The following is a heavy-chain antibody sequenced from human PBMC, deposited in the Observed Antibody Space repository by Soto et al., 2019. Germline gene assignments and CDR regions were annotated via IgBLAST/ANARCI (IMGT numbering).Heavy chain of an antibody. Sequence: TLSLTCTVSGGSISSYYWSWIRQPAGKGLEWIGRLYNSGNTNYNPSLKSRVIMSAETSKNQFSLKLSSVTAADTAVYYCARDGSDSYGLDVWGQGTTVTVSS. CDR1: GGSISSYY. CDR3: ARDGSDSYGLDV. J-gene: IGHJ6*02. CDR2: LYNSGNT. V-gene: IGHV4-4*07. D-gene: IGHD6-25*01.